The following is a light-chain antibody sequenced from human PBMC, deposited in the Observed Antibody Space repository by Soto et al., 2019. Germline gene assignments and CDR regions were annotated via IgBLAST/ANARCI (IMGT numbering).Light chain of an antibody. J-gene: IGLJ1*01. V-gene: IGLV1-40*01. CDR1: SSNIGAGYD. CDR3: QSYDSSLSVLYV. CDR2: GNS. Sequence: QSALTQPPSASGTPGQRVTISCSGSSSNIGAGYDVHWYQQLPGTAPKLLIYGNSNRPSGVPDRFSGSKSGTSASLAITGLQAEDEADYYCQSYDSSLSVLYVFGTGTKLTVL.